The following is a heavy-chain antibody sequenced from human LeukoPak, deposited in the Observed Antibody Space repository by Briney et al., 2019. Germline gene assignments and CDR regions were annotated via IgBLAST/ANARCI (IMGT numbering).Heavy chain of an antibody. J-gene: IGHJ4*02. V-gene: IGHV3-30-3*01. CDR1: GFTFSSYA. CDR3: ARDDDYGDYGFCFDY. Sequence: GGSLRLSCAASGFTFSSYAMHWVRQAPGKGLEWVAAISYDGSNKYYADSVKGRFTISRDNSKNTLYLQMNSLRAEDTAVYYCARDDDYGDYGFCFDYWGQGTLVTVSS. D-gene: IGHD4-17*01. CDR2: ISYDGSNK.